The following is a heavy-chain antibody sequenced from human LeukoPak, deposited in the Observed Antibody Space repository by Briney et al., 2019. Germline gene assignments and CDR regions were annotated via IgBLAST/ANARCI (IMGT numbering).Heavy chain of an antibody. D-gene: IGHD3-10*01. CDR2: THRSGDT. CDR3: ATRHHSRTYMVPLDS. CDR1: GVSISSDNW. Sequence: SETLSLTCAVYGVSISSDNWWAWVRQPPGKGLEWIGETHRSGDTKYNPSLNGRVTISMDNSKNQLSLNLISVTAADTAIYFCATRHHSRTYMVPLDSWGQGTLVTVSS. V-gene: IGHV4/OR15-8*02. J-gene: IGHJ4*02.